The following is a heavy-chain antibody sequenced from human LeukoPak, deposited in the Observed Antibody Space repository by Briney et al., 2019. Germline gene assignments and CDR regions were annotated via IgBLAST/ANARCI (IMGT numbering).Heavy chain of an antibody. CDR1: GFTFDDYA. Sequence: GGSLRLSCAASGFTFDDYAMHWVRQAPGKGLEWVSLISWDGGSTYYADSVKGRFTISRDNTKTSLYLQMNSLKTEDTAVYYCTTGVVTPVGFDYWGQGTLVTVSS. CDR3: TTGVVTPVGFDY. V-gene: IGHV3-43D*03. CDR2: ISWDGGST. J-gene: IGHJ4*02. D-gene: IGHD3-3*01.